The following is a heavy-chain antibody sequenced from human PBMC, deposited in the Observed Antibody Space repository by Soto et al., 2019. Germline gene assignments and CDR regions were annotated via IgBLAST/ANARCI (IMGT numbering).Heavy chain of an antibody. V-gene: IGHV4-59*01. CDR2: VHYTGST. D-gene: IGHD3-3*01. CDR3: ARGLRRITIFGVVILGMDV. CDR1: GGSISSNY. Sequence: SETLSLTCTVSGGSISSNYWTWIRQPPGKRLEWIGYVHYTGSTNYNPSLKSRVTISVDTSKNQFSLKLSSVTAADTAVYYCARGLRRITIFGVVILGMDVWGQGTTVTVSS. J-gene: IGHJ6*02.